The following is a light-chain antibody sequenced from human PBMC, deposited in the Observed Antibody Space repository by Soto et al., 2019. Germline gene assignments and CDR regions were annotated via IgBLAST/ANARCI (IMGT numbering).Light chain of an antibody. J-gene: IGKJ2*01. CDR1: QSISSSY. CDR2: GTF. Sequence: EIVLTQSPGTLSLSPGERATLSCRASQSISSSYLAWYQQKPGQAPRLLIYGTFNRATVIPDRFSGSGSGTDFTLTISRLEPEDFAVYFCQQYGSSPYTFGQGTKLEI. V-gene: IGKV3-20*01. CDR3: QQYGSSPYT.